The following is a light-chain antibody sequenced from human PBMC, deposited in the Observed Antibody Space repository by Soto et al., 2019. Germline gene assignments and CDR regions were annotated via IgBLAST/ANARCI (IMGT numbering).Light chain of an antibody. V-gene: IGKV3-20*01. Sequence: EIMLTQSTGTLSLSPGERATLSCRASQSVSSSYLAWYQQKPGQAPRLLIYGASSRATGIPDRFSGSGSGTDFTLTISRLDPDDVAVYYCHQDRRFPWTFGQGTKIEIK. CDR3: HQDRRFPWT. J-gene: IGKJ1*01. CDR1: QSVSSSY. CDR2: GAS.